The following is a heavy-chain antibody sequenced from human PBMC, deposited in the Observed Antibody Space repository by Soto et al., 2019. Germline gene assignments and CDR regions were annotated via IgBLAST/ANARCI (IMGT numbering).Heavy chain of an antibody. CDR2: INSNGATT. D-gene: IGHD3-10*01. J-gene: IGHJ5*02. CDR3: ARDAWGGP. V-gene: IGHV3-11*01. Sequence: KPGGSLRLSCSASGFDFNIYYMSWIRQPPGKGLEWVADINSNGATTHYADSVKGRFTISRDNAKKSLYLQMNSLRDDDTAVYYCARDAWGGPSGQGSLVTVSS. CDR1: GFDFNIYY.